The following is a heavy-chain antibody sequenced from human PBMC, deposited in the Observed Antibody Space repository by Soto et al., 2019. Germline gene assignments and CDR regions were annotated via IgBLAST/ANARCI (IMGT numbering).Heavy chain of an antibody. CDR3: ARVRYSGYYMYY. D-gene: IGHD5-12*01. J-gene: IGHJ4*02. CDR1: GYTFTSYA. CDR2: INAGNGNT. Sequence: QVQLVQSGAEVKKPGASVKVSCKASGYTFTSYAMHWVRQAPGQRREWMGWINAGNGNTKYSQKFQGRVTITRDTSASTAYMELSSRRSEATAVYCCARVRYSGYYMYYWGQGTLVTVSS. V-gene: IGHV1-3*01.